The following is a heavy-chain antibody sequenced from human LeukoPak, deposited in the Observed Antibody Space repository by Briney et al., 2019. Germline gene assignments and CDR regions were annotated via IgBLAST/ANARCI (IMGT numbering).Heavy chain of an antibody. CDR3: AKELRPNDY. J-gene: IGHJ4*02. D-gene: IGHD2-15*01. CDR2: ISRSGDRT. Sequence: GGSLRLSCAASGITLSNSAMSWVRQAPGKGLEWVSAISRSGDRTFYADSVKGRFTISRDSSIDTLFLQMNSLRAEDTAVYFCAKELRPNDYWGQGTLVTVSS. CDR1: GITLSNSA. V-gene: IGHV3-23*01.